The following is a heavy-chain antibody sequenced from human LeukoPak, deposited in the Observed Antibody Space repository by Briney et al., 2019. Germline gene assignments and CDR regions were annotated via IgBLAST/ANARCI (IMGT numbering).Heavy chain of an antibody. CDR3: ARYVPVKTGPTRASFEY. CDR1: GGPFSDYD. CDR2: MNQSGTT. V-gene: IGHV4-34*01. Sequence: PSETLTLTCAVYGGPFSDYDWSWIHQAPGNGLQWVGEMNQSGTTNCDPSLKSRVSMSIDTSKSQFSLSLRSVTAADTAVYFCARYVPVKTGPTRASFEYWGQGILVTVSS. D-gene: IGHD1-1*01. J-gene: IGHJ4*02.